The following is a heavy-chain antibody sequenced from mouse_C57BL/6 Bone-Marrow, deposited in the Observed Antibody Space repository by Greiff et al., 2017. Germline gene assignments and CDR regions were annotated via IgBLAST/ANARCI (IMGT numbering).Heavy chain of an antibody. Sequence: VQLQQSGAELVKPGASVKLSCKASGYTFTSYWMQWVKQRPGQGLEWIGEIDPSDSYTNYNQKFKGKATLTVDTSSSTAYMQLSSLTSEDSAVYYCARGGYYDYDEEFAYWGQGTLVTVSA. CDR2: IDPSDSYT. V-gene: IGHV1-50*01. J-gene: IGHJ3*01. CDR1: GYTFTSYW. CDR3: ARGGYYDYDEEFAY. D-gene: IGHD2-4*01.